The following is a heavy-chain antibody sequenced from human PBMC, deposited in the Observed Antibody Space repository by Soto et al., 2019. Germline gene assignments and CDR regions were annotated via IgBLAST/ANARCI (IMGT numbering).Heavy chain of an antibody. CDR2: ISYDGSNK. Sequence: QVQLVESGGGVVQPGRSLRLSCAASGFTFSSYGMHWVRQAPGKGLEWVAVISYDGSNKYYADSVKGRFTISRDNSKNTLYLQMNSLRAEDTAVYYCAKDPHDGIVVAMYYFDYWGQGTLVTVSS. J-gene: IGHJ4*02. CDR1: GFTFSSYG. V-gene: IGHV3-30*18. D-gene: IGHD3-22*01. CDR3: AKDPHDGIVVAMYYFDY.